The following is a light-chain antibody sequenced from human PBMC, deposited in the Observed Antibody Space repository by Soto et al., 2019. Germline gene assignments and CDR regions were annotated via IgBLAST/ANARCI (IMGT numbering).Light chain of an antibody. J-gene: IGLJ2*01. Sequence: QSVLTQPPSASGSPGQSVTISCTGTSSDVGAYGYVSWYQQHPGKAPKLMIYEVSKRPSGVPDHFSGSKSGNMASLTVSGLQAEDEAEYYCSSYAGSNNVVFGGGTKLTVL. CDR3: SSYAGSNNVV. CDR1: SSDVGAYGY. V-gene: IGLV2-8*01. CDR2: EVS.